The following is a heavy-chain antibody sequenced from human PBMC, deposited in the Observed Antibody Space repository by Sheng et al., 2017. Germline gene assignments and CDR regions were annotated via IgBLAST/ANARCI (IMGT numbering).Heavy chain of an antibody. D-gene: IGHD3-3*01. CDR2: ISYDGSNK. CDR1: GFTFSSYG. V-gene: IGHV3-30*18. CDR3: AKVEGGDDFWSGYYKDDAFDI. J-gene: IGHJ3*02. Sequence: QVQLVESGGGVVQPGRSLRLSCAASGFTFSSYGMHWVRQAPGKGLEWVAVISYDGSNKYYADSVKGRFTISRDNSKNTLYLQMNSLRAEDTAVYYCAKVEGGDDFWSGYYKDDAFDIWGQGTMVTVSS.